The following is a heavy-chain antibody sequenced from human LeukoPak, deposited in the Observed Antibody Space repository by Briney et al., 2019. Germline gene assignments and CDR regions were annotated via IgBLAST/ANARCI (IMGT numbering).Heavy chain of an antibody. V-gene: IGHV4-59*08. CDR2: ISDIGSI. D-gene: IGHD2/OR15-2a*01. J-gene: IGHJ4*02. CDR1: GGSISSYY. CDR3: AGHHPRNTVDF. Sequence: SETLSITCTVSGGSISSYYWSWIRQPPGKGLEWIAYISDIGSINYNPSLKSRVTISLDTSKNQFSLKLSSVTAADTAVCYCAGHHPRNTVDFWGQGTLVTVSS.